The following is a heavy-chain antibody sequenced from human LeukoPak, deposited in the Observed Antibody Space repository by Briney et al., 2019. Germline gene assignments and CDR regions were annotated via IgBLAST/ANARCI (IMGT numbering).Heavy chain of an antibody. Sequence: GGSLRLSCAASGFTFSSFGMHWVRQAPGKGLEWVSVIYGGGSTYYADSVKGRFTISRDNSKNTLYLQMNSLRAEDTAVYYCARLLTMVRGARDYWGQGTLVTVSS. CDR3: ARLLTMVRGARDY. CDR1: GFTFSSFG. V-gene: IGHV3-53*01. J-gene: IGHJ4*02. CDR2: IYGGGST. D-gene: IGHD3-10*01.